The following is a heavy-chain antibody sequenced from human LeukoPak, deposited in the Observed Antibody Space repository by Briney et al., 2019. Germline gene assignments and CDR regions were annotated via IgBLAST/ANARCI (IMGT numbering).Heavy chain of an antibody. CDR2: ISGSGHDI. V-gene: IGHV3-11*04. CDR1: GFTFSDSY. Sequence: TGGSLRLSCAASGFTFSDSYMTWVRQAPGKGVEWVAYISGSGHDINYSESAKGRFTISRDNAKNSLYLQMNSLRAEDTAVYYCARDYGGSSPFDYWGQGTLVTVSS. J-gene: IGHJ4*02. CDR3: ARDYGGSSPFDY. D-gene: IGHD4-23*01.